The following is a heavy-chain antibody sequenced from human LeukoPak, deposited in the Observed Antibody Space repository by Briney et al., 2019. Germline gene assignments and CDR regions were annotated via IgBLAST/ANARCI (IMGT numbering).Heavy chain of an antibody. CDR3: VRDTFSPDAFDI. V-gene: IGHV3-7*01. D-gene: IGHD3-16*01. Sequence: GGSLRLSCAASGFTFRSYWMSWVRQAPGKGLEWVANIKEDGSEKYFVESVKGRFTVSRDNAKNSLYLQMNSLRAEDTAVYYCVRDTFSPDAFDIWGQGTMVTVSS. J-gene: IGHJ3*02. CDR1: GFTFRSYW. CDR2: IKEDGSEK.